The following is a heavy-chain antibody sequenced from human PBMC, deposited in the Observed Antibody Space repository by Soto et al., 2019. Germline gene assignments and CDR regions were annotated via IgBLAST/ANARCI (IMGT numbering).Heavy chain of an antibody. D-gene: IGHD3-3*01. CDR1: GGSIRNNY. J-gene: IGHJ4*02. Sequence: SETLSLTCTVSGGSIRNNYWSWIRQPPGKGLEWVGYIYYTGTSKYNPSLKSRVTISVDSSKNQFSLKLDSVTAADTAVYYCARLGGYYQAFDNWGQGTLVTISS. CDR3: ARLGGYYQAFDN. V-gene: IGHV4-59*08. CDR2: IYYTGTS.